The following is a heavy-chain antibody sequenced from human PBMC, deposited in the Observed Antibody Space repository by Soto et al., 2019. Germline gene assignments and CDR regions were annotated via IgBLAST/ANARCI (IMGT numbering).Heavy chain of an antibody. CDR1: GFTFSSYW. D-gene: IGHD6-6*01. J-gene: IGHJ6*03. V-gene: IGHV3-7*01. Sequence: GGSLRLSCAASGFTFSSYWMSWVRQAPGKGLEWVANIKQDGSEKYYVDSVKGRFTISRDNAKNSLYLQMNSLRAEDTAVYYCARDRGSIAARVTYYYYYYMDVWGKGTTVTVSS. CDR2: IKQDGSEK. CDR3: ARDRGSIAARVTYYYYYYMDV.